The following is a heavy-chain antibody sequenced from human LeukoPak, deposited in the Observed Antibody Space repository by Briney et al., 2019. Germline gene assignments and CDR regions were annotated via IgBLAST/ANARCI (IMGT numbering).Heavy chain of an antibody. Sequence: PSETLSLTCAVYGGSFSDYYWSWIRQPPGRGLEWIGEINHSGSTNYNPSLKSRVTISVDTSKNQFSLKLSSVTAADTAVYYCARSRWLQFTYWGQGTLVTVSS. CDR1: GGSFSDYY. J-gene: IGHJ4*02. CDR2: INHSGST. D-gene: IGHD5-24*01. CDR3: ARSRWLQFTY. V-gene: IGHV4-34*01.